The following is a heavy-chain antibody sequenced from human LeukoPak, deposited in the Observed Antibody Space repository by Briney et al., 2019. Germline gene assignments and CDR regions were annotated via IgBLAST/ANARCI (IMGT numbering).Heavy chain of an antibody. D-gene: IGHD3-22*01. V-gene: IGHV3-30*04. J-gene: IGHJ4*02. CDR1: GFTFSSYA. CDR2: ISYDGSNK. CDR3: ARDVTDDSSGYYY. Sequence: PGGSLRLSCAASGFTFSSYAMHWVRQAPGKGLEWVAVISYDGSNKYYADSVKGRFTISRDNSKNTLYLQMNSLRAEDTAVYYCARDVTDDSSGYYYWGQGTLVTVSS.